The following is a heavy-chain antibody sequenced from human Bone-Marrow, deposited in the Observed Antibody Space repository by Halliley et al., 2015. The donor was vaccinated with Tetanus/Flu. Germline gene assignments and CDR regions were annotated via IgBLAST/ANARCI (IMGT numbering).Heavy chain of an antibody. Sequence: AVSGFTFSSYWMSWVRQVPGRGLEWVANIKPDGSEKYYVDSVKGRFTISRDNAENSLYLQMNSLRAEDTAVYYCARPVIAATVQIAYWGQGTLVTVSS. CDR2: IKPDGSEK. CDR3: ARPVIAATVQIAY. CDR1: GFTFSSYW. D-gene: IGHD5-12*01. V-gene: IGHV3-7*01. J-gene: IGHJ4*02.